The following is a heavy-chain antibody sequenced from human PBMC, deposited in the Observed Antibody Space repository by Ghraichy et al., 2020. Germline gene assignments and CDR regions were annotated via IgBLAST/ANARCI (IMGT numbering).Heavy chain of an antibody. V-gene: IGHV4-39*01. Sequence: SETLSLTCTVSGGSISSYDYCWGWIRQPPGQGLECIGSICYTGSPYYSPSLKSRVTISVDTSTNHFSLKVTSVTAADTAVYYCERQTRRKGARPTCLFDSWGQGTMVTVSS. CDR3: ERQTRRKGARPTCLFDS. CDR2: ICYTGSP. D-gene: IGHD6-6*01. J-gene: IGHJ4*02. CDR1: GGSISSYDYC.